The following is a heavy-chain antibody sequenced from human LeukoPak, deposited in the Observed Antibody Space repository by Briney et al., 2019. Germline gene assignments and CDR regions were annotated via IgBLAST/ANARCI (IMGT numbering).Heavy chain of an antibody. D-gene: IGHD3-9*01. CDR2: ISTGGSTI. J-gene: IGHJ4*02. CDR3: AGGTGWLIDS. Sequence: GGSLRLSCAASGFTFSDYYMSWIRQAPGKGLECISYISTGGSTIHYADSVKGRFTISRDNAKNSLYLQMTSLRPEDTALYYCAGGTGWLIDSWGQGTLVTVSS. CDR1: GFTFSDYY. V-gene: IGHV3-11*04.